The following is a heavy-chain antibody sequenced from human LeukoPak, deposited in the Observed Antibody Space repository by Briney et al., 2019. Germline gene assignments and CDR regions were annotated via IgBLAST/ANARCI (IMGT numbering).Heavy chain of an antibody. CDR3: AKRRHDYGDYYYMDV. V-gene: IGHV1-2*02. CDR2: INPNSGGT. D-gene: IGHD4-17*01. Sequence: GASVKVSCKASGYTFTGYYMHWVRQAPGQGLEWMGWINPNSGGTNYAQKFQGRVTMTRDTSISTAYMELSSLRADDTAVYYCAKRRHDYGDYYYMDVWGKGTTVTVSS. CDR1: GYTFTGYY. J-gene: IGHJ6*03.